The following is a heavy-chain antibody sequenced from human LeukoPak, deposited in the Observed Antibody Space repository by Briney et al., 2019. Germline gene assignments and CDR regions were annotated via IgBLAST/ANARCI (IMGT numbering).Heavy chain of an antibody. J-gene: IGHJ3*02. CDR2: IYTSGST. CDR3: AKDILRFLEWTDDAFDI. CDR1: GGSISSYY. Sequence: SETLSLTCTVSGGSISSYYWSWIRQPAGEGLEWIGRIYTSGSTNYNPSLKSRVTMSVDTSKNQFSLKLSSVTAADTVVYYCAKDILRFLEWTDDAFDIWGQGTMVTVSS. V-gene: IGHV4-4*07. D-gene: IGHD3-3*01.